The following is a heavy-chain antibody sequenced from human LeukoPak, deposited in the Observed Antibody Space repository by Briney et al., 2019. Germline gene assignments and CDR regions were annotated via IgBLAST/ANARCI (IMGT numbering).Heavy chain of an antibody. CDR3: ARATIFGVVITLDY. J-gene: IGHJ4*02. CDR2: IYYSGST. Sequence: SETLSLTCTVSGGSISSSRYYWGWIRQPPGKGLEWIGSIYYSGSTYYNPSLKSRVTISVDTSKNQFSLKLSSVTAADTAVYYCARATIFGVVITLDYWGQGTLVTVSS. D-gene: IGHD3-3*01. CDR1: GGSISSSRYY. V-gene: IGHV4-39*01.